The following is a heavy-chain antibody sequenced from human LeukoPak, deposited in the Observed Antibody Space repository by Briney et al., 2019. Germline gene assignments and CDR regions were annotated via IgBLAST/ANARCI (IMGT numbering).Heavy chain of an antibody. CDR1: GFTVSSRY. J-gene: IGHJ4*02. CDR3: AKDLGDEGGSGFPGY. D-gene: IGHD3-10*01. V-gene: IGHV3-23*01. Sequence: GGSLRLSCAVSGFTVSSRYMSWVRQAPGKGLDWVSSISGSGGDTYYADSVKGRFIISRDNSKNTLYLQMNSLRAEDTAVFYCAKDLGDEGGSGFPGYWGQGTLVTVSS. CDR2: ISGSGGDT.